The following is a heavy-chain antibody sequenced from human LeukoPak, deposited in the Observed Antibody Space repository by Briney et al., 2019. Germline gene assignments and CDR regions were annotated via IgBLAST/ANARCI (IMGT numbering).Heavy chain of an antibody. CDR1: GFTFSSYE. V-gene: IGHV3-48*03. CDR3: ARENWFDS. Sequence: GGSLRLSCAASGFTFSSYEMNWVRQAPGKGLEWVSYISSSDTTIYYADSVKGRFTISRDNAMNSLYLQMNSLRAENTAVYYCARENWFDSWGQGTLVTVSS. J-gene: IGHJ5*01. CDR2: ISSSDTTI.